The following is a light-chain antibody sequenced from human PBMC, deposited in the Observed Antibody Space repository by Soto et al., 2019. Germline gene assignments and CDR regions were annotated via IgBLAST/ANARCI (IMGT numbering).Light chain of an antibody. CDR2: KAS. CDR1: QTISSW. J-gene: IGKJ1*01. V-gene: IGKV1-5*03. Sequence: DIQIIQSPSTLSGSVGDRVTITCRASQTISSWLAWYQQKPGKAPKLLIYKASTLKSGVPSRFSGSGSGTEFTLTISSLQPDDFATYYCQHYNSYSEAFGQGTKVDXK. CDR3: QHYNSYSEA.